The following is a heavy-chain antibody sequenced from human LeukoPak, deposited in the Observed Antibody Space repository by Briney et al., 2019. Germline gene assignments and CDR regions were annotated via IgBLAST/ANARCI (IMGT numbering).Heavy chain of an antibody. CDR2: IYTSGST. D-gene: IGHD3-10*02. J-gene: IGHJ5*02. CDR1: GGSISSYC. V-gene: IGHV4-4*09. Sequence: SETLSLTCTVSGGSISSYCWRWVRQPPGKGLEWVGYIYTSGSTDSNPSLKTLLTMSVDTSKNQVSMELRFLTAADTAVYFCATSYDVKTAPYDLWGQGTLISVSS. CDR3: ATSYDVKTAPYDL.